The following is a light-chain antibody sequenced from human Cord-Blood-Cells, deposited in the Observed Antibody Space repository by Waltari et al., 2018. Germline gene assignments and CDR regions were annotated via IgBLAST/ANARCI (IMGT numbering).Light chain of an antibody. CDR3: QQYNSYWT. CDR2: DAS. J-gene: IGKJ1*01. CDR1: QSISSW. Sequence: DIQMTQPPSTLSASVGDRVTITCRASQSISSWLAWYEQKPGKAPTLLIYDASSLESGVPARFRGSGSGTEFTLTISSLQPDDFATYYCQQYNSYWTFGQGTKVEIK. V-gene: IGKV1-5*01.